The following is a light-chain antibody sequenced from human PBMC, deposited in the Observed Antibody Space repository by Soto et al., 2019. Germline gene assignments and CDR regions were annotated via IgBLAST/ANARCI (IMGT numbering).Light chain of an antibody. CDR3: QQYDNSVWT. J-gene: IGKJ1*01. Sequence: IIMTQSPATLSLSQMERAALAFRASQSVSSYLAWYQQKPGQAPRLLIYDASNRATGIPARFSGSGSGTDFTLTISRLEPEDLAVYYCQQYDNSVWTFGQGTKVDI. CDR1: QSVSSY. CDR2: DAS. V-gene: IGKV3D-15*01.